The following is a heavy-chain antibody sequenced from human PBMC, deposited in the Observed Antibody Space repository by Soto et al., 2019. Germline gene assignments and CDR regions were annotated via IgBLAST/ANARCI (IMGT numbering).Heavy chain of an antibody. Sequence: PSETLSLTCTVSGGSISSSSYYWGWIRQPPGKGLEWIGSIYYSGSTYYKPSLKSRVTISVDTSKNQFSLRLSSVTAADTAVYYCARHGYNYGSGSVQKFDCWGQGSLVTVSS. D-gene: IGHD3-10*01. V-gene: IGHV4-39*01. CDR3: ARHGYNYGSGSVQKFDC. CDR1: GGSISSSSYY. J-gene: IGHJ4*02. CDR2: IYYSGST.